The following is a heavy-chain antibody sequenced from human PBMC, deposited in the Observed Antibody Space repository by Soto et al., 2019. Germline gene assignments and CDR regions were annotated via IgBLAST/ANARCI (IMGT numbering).Heavy chain of an antibody. D-gene: IGHD2-2*02. J-gene: IGHJ4*02. CDR1: GGSISSYY. CDR2: IYYSGST. Sequence: SETLSLPCTVSGGSISSYYWSWIRQPPGKGLEWIGYIYYSGSTNYNPSLKSRVTISVDTSKNQFSLKLSSVTAADTAVYYCSRGALGYCSSTSRYTGDYWGQGTLVTVSS. CDR3: SRGALGYCSSTSRYTGDY. V-gene: IGHV4-59*01.